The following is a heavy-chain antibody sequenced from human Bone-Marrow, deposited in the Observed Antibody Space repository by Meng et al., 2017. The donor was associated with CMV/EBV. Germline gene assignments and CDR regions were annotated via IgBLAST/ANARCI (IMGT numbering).Heavy chain of an antibody. CDR3: TLGDF. J-gene: IGHJ4*02. D-gene: IGHD7-27*01. Sequence: SSVKVSCQASGSIAGSYALNWVRQAAGQGLEWMGGIIPLFGTTNYPQSYQGRVTITADASTRTTYMHLKRLRSEDTAVYYCTLGDFWGPGTLVTVSS. CDR1: GSIAGSYA. V-gene: IGHV1-69*01. CDR2: IIPLFGTT.